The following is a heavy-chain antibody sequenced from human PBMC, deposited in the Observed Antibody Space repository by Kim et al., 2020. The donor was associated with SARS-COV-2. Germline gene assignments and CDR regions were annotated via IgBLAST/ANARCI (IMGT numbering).Heavy chain of an antibody. D-gene: IGHD3-9*01. CDR3: ARQGKTLRYFDWLKGYYGMDV. CDR1: GYTFTSYG. J-gene: IGHJ6*02. V-gene: IGHV1-18*04. CDR2: ISAYNGNT. Sequence: ASVKVSCKASGYTFTSYGISWVRQAPGQGLEWMGWISAYNGNTNYAQKLQGRVTMTTDTSTSTAYMELRSLRSDDTAVYYCARQGKTLRYFDWLKGYYGMDVWGQGTTVTVSS.